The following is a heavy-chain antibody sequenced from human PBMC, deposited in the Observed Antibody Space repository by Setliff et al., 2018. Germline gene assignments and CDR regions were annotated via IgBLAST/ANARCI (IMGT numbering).Heavy chain of an antibody. CDR3: ARDPWQWLTTFTSAEYFQH. Sequence: SVKVSCKASGGTFSSYAISWVRQAPGQGLEWMGRIIPVFGTANYAQKFQGRVTITADKSTSTAYMELSSLRSEDTAVYYCARDPWQWLTTFTSAEYFQHWGQGTLVTVSS. CDR2: IIPVFGTA. D-gene: IGHD6-19*01. J-gene: IGHJ1*01. V-gene: IGHV1-69*06. CDR1: GGTFSSYA.